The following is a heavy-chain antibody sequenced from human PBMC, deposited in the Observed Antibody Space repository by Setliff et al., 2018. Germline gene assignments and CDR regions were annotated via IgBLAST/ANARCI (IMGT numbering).Heavy chain of an antibody. Sequence: PSETLSLTCAVYGESFSGHYWNWIRQPPGKGLEWIGEINDSGRSNYNPSLKSRLTMSVDTYKKQFSLTLTSVTAADTAVYYCARGSSYDKGWFPRTLYYYYYLDVWANGTTVTVS. V-gene: IGHV4-34*01. CDR2: INDSGRS. D-gene: IGHD6-19*01. CDR1: GESFSGHY. J-gene: IGHJ6*03. CDR3: ARGSSYDKGWFPRTLYYYYYLDV.